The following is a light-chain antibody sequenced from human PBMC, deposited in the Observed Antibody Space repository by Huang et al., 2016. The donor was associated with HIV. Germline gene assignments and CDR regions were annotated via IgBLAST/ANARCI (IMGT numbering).Light chain of an antibody. V-gene: IGKV3-15*01. Sequence: EIVMTQSPATLSVSPGERATLSCRASPSVSSTLAWYQQKPGQAPRLLIYAAYTRATGIPARFSGSGFGTEFTLTISSLQSEDFAVYYCQQYNNWPRTFGQGTKVEIK. CDR3: QQYNNWPRT. CDR2: AAY. CDR1: PSVSST. J-gene: IGKJ1*01.